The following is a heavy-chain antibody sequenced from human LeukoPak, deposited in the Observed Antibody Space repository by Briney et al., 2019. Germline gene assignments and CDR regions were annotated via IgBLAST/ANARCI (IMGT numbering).Heavy chain of an antibody. CDR2: IYSGGST. CDR1: GFTVSSNY. J-gene: IGHJ4*02. V-gene: IGHV3-66*01. D-gene: IGHD3-10*01. Sequence: GGSLRLSCAASGFTVSSNYMSWVRQAPGKGLEWVSVIYSGGSTYYADSVKGRFTISRDNAKNSLYLQMNSLRAEDTAVYYCARNPIYGSGSYGDYFDYWGQGTLVTVSS. CDR3: ARNPIYGSGSYGDYFDY.